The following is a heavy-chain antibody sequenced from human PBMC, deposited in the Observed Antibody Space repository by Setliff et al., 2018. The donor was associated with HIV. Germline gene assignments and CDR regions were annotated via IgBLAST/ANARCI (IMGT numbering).Heavy chain of an antibody. D-gene: IGHD6-13*01. CDR3: ARSPISYSDFNYFDY. Sequence: SETLSLTCTVSGGPLSGYFWTWIRQTPDKGLEWIGDINHSGTTNYNLSLKSRTTLSLDTSKNQLSLKLTSVTAADTAVYYCARSPISYSDFNYFDYWVPETLLVTVSS. CDR1: GGPLSGYF. CDR2: INHSGTT. J-gene: IGHJ4*03. V-gene: IGHV4-34*01.